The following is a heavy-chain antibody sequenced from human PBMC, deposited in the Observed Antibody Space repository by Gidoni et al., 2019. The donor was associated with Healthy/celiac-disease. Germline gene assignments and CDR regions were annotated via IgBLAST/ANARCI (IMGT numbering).Heavy chain of an antibody. J-gene: IGHJ4*02. CDR3: ARDLDPYYYDSSGYYNGVDLGSSN. D-gene: IGHD3-22*01. Sequence: YGMHWVRPAPGKGLEWVAVISYDGSNKYYADSVKGRFTISRDNSKNTLYLQMNSLRAEDTAVYYCARDLDPYYYDSSGYYNGVDLGSSNWGQGTLVTVSS. V-gene: IGHV3-30*19. CDR2: ISYDGSNK. CDR1: YG.